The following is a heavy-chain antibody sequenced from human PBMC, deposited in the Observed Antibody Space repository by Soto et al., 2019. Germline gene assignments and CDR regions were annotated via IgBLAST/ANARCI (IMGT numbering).Heavy chain of an antibody. CDR3: AKNGQPPYYYYGMDV. Sequence: QGQLVQSGGEVKKPGASVKVSCKASGYTFTRYGISWVRQAPGQGLEWMGWISGYNGDTKYSQKFQGRVTMTVDTSTTTAYMELRSLTSDARAVYYCAKNGQPPYYYYGMDVWGQGTTVTVSS. CDR2: ISGYNGDT. J-gene: IGHJ6*02. D-gene: IGHD2-8*01. CDR1: GYTFTRYG. V-gene: IGHV1-18*01.